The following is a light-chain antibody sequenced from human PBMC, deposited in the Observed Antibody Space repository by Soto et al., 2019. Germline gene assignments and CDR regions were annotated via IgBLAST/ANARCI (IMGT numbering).Light chain of an antibody. CDR3: QQYGSSGT. Sequence: EIVMTQSPATLSVSPGERATLSCRASQSVRSNLAWHQQKPGQAPRLLIYAASTRATGVPARFSGSGSGTDFTLTISRLEPEDFVVYYCQQYGSSGTFGQGTKVDI. CDR1: QSVRSN. V-gene: IGKV3-15*01. CDR2: AAS. J-gene: IGKJ1*01.